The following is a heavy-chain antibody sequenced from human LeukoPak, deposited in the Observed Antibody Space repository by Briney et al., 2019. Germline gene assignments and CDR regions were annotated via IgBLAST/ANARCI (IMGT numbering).Heavy chain of an antibody. CDR2: ISGSGGST. J-gene: IGHJ4*02. V-gene: IGHV3-23*01. CDR1: GFTFSSYA. CDR3: AKVGVGATTGDRYYFDY. Sequence: PGGSLRLSCAASGFTFSSYAMSWVRQAPGKGLEWVSAISGSGGSTYYADSVKGRFTISRDNSKNTLYLQMNSLRAEDTAVYYCAKVGVGATTGDRYYFDYWGQGTLVTVSS. D-gene: IGHD1-26*01.